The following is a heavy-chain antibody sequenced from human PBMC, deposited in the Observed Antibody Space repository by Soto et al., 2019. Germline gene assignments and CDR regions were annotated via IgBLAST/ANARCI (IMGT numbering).Heavy chain of an antibody. V-gene: IGHV2-70*11. D-gene: IGHD3-22*01. CDR3: ARIKRNYYDSGVYYDEGPIDY. J-gene: IGHJ4*02. CDR1: GFSLSTSGMC. Sequence: SGPTLVNPTQTLTLTCTFSGFSLSTSGMCVSWIRQPPGKALEWLARIDWDDDKYYSTSLKTRLTISKDTSKNQVVLTMTNMDPVDTATYYCARIKRNYYDSGVYYDEGPIDYWGQGTLVTVSS. CDR2: IDWDDDK.